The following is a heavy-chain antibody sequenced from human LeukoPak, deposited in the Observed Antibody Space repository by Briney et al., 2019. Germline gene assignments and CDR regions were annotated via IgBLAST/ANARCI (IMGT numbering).Heavy chain of an antibody. J-gene: IGHJ4*02. D-gene: IGHD2-2*02. CDR2: IIPIFGTA. V-gene: IGHV1-69*01. CDR1: GGTFSSYA. CDR3: ASNSYQLPYCY. Sequence: ASVKVSCKASGGTFSSYAISWVRQAPGQGPEWMGGIIPIFGTANYAQKFQGRVTITADESTSTAYMELSSLRSEDTAVYYCASNSYQLPYCYWGQGTLVTVSS.